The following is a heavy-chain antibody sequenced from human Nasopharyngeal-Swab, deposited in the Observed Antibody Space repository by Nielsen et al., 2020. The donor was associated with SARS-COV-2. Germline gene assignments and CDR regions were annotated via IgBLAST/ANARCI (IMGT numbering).Heavy chain of an antibody. J-gene: IGHJ4*02. V-gene: IGHV4-34*01. D-gene: IGHD3-22*01. Sequence: SETLSLTCAVYGESFSDYSWTWIRQSPGKGLEWIGEINRSGSPNYHPSLKNRVTISIDTSKNKFSLRLSSVTAADTAVYYCARGRGDFTMIVMIITAASYYFDYWGQGTLVTVSS. CDR3: ARGRGDFTMIVMIITAASYYFDY. CDR2: INRSGSP. CDR1: GESFSDYS.